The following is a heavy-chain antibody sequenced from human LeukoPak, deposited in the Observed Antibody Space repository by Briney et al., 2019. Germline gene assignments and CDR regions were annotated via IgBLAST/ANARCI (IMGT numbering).Heavy chain of an antibody. V-gene: IGHV1-69*13. CDR3: ALFTYYYDSSGFIDY. D-gene: IGHD3-22*01. CDR2: IIPIFGTA. Sequence: GASVKVSCKASGGTFSSYAISWVRQAPGQGLEWMGGIIPIFGTANYAQKFQGRVTITADESTSTAYMELSSLRSEDTAVYYCALFTYYYDSSGFIDYWGRGTLVTVSS. CDR1: GGTFSSYA. J-gene: IGHJ4*02.